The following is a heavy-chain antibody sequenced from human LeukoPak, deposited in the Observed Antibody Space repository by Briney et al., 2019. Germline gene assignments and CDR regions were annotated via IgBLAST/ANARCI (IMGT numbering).Heavy chain of an antibody. CDR2: IYYSGST. Sequence: SETLSLTCTVTGGSISGYHWNWIRQSPGKGLEWIGYIYYSGSTNYNPSLKSRVTISVDTSKNQFSLKLSSVTAADTAVYYCARAETTVVTPDYWGQGTLVTVSS. V-gene: IGHV4-59*01. D-gene: IGHD4-23*01. J-gene: IGHJ4*02. CDR3: ARAETTVVTPDY. CDR1: GGSISGYH.